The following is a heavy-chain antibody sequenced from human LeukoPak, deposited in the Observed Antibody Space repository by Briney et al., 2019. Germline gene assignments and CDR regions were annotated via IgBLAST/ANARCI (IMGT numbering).Heavy chain of an antibody. CDR1: GGSISSYY. CDR2: IYYSGST. CDR3: ARGIAAAASDP. J-gene: IGHJ5*02. Sequence: TPSEILSLTCTVSGGSISSYYWSWIRQPPGKGLEWIGYIYYSGSTNYNPSLKSRVTISVDTSKNQFSLKLSSVTAADTAVYYCARGIAAAASDPWGQGTLVTVSS. V-gene: IGHV4-59*01. D-gene: IGHD6-13*01.